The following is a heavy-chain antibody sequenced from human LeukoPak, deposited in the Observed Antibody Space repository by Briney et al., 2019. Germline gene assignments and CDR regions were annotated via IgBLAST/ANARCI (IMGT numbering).Heavy chain of an antibody. D-gene: IGHD2-15*01. CDR3: ARDYCSGGSCYSGGDYYFDY. V-gene: IGHV1-8*01. Sequence: GASVKVSCKTSGYTFTSYDINWVRQATGQGLEWMGWMNPNSGNTAYAQKFQGRVTLTRNTSISTAYVELSSLRSEDTAVYYCARDYCSGGSCYSGGDYYFDYWGQGTLVTVSS. CDR1: GYTFTSYD. CDR2: MNPNSGNT. J-gene: IGHJ4*02.